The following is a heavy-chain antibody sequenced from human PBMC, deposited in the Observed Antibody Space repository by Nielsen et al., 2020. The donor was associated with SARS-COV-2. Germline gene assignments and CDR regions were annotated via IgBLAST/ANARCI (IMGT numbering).Heavy chain of an antibody. J-gene: IGHJ6*02. CDR2: ISAYNGNT. CDR3: ARVTSDPNYYYYGMDV. D-gene: IGHD4-11*01. CDR1: GYTFTSYG. V-gene: IGHV1-18*01. Sequence: ASVKVSCKASGYTFTSYGISWVRQAPGQGLEWMGWISAYNGNTNYAQKLQGRVTMTTDTSTSTAYMELRSLRSDDTAVYYCARVTSDPNYYYYGMDVWGQGTTVTVSS.